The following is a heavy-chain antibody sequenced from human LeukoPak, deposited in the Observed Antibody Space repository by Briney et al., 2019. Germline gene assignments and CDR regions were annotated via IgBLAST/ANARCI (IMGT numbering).Heavy chain of an antibody. J-gene: IGHJ4*02. CDR2: IYYSGST. V-gene: IGHV4-59*01. Sequence: PSETLSLTYTVSGGSIRSYYWSWIRQPPGKGLEWIGYIYYSGSTNYNPSLKSRVTISVDTSKNQFSLKLSSVTAADTAVYYCARGPYPQLLSDYWGQGTLVTVSS. D-gene: IGHD6-13*01. CDR1: GGSIRSYY. CDR3: ARGPYPQLLSDY.